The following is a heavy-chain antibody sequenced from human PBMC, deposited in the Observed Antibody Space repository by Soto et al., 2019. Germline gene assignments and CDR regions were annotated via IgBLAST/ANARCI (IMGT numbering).Heavy chain of an antibody. Sequence: SLTCTVSSGSISSYNWNWVRQPPGKGLEWIGFINYSGSTHYNPSLKSRVTISLDTSKNQFSLKLNSVTAADTAVYYCARENYYALDYWGPGTLVTVS. CDR3: ARENYYALDY. D-gene: IGHD3-10*01. J-gene: IGHJ4*02. CDR2: INYSGST. V-gene: IGHV4-59*01. CDR1: SGSISSYN.